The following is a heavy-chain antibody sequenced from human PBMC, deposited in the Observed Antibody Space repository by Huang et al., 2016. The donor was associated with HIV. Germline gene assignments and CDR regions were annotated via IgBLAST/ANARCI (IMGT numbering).Heavy chain of an antibody. CDR2: IPSDTIYT. V-gene: IGHV3-21*02. Sequence: QLVESGGGLVKPGGSLRLSCAASGFTFSSYTMNWVRQPPGKGLACVSSIPSDTIYTYYADSVKGRFTISRDNAENSLFLQMDSLRAEDTAVYYCARSQGGSWLYAFDIWGQGTVVTVSS. D-gene: IGHD5-12*01. J-gene: IGHJ3*02. CDR1: GFTFSSYT. CDR3: ARSQGGSWLYAFDI.